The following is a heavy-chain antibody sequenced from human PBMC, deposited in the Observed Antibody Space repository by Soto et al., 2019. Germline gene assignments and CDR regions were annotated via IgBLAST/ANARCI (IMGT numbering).Heavy chain of an antibody. D-gene: IGHD1-7*01. CDR2: SYYSRST. CDR3: ASIKLSEYFLR. CDR1: GGSISGSNW. J-gene: IGHJ1*01. Sequence: TETLSLTCPVSGGSISGSNWWSWVRQPPGKGLERIGYSYYSRSTNYIRSLKRRVTISVDKSKNQFSLKLSSVTAADTAVYYCASIKLSEYFLRWGHGTLVAVSS. V-gene: IGHV4-4*02.